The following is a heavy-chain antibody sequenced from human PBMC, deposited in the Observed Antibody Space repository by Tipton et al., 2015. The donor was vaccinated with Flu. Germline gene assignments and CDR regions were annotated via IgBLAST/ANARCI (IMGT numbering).Heavy chain of an antibody. Sequence: QLVQSGGGLVQPGGSLRLSCAASGFTFSTYWMNWVRQAPGKGLEWVANIKQDGSEKYYVDSVKGRFTISRDNAKNSLYLQMSSLRVEDTAVYYCARIAGHSSGFDIWGQGTMVTVSS. D-gene: IGHD5-18*01. J-gene: IGHJ3*02. CDR2: IKQDGSEK. V-gene: IGHV3-7*01. CDR1: GFTFSTYW. CDR3: ARIAGHSSGFDI.